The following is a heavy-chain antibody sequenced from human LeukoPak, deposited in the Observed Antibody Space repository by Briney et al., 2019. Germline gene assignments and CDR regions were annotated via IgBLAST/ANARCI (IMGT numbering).Heavy chain of an antibody. CDR1: GFTFSSYA. Sequence: GGSLRLSCAASGFTFSSYAMSWVRQAPGKGLEWVSIISSSSSYIYYADSVKGRFTISRDNAKNALYLQMNSLRVEDTAVYYCARDGRCGGDCYASWGQGTLVTVSS. V-gene: IGHV3-21*01. D-gene: IGHD2-21*02. CDR2: ISSSSSYI. CDR3: ARDGRCGGDCYAS. J-gene: IGHJ4*02.